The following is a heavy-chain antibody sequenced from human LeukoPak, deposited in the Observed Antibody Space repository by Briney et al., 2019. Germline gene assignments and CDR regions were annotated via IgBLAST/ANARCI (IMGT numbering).Heavy chain of an antibody. CDR2: IYVTGDT. CDR3: ARGGGYDFYYYYMDV. Sequence: SETLSLTCTVSNSTISNYYWSWIRQPVGKGLEWIGRIYVTGDTNYNPSLKSRVTISVDTSKNQFSLKLSSVTAADTAVYYCARGGGYDFYYYYMDVWGKGTTVTISS. CDR1: NSTISNYY. J-gene: IGHJ6*03. V-gene: IGHV4-4*07. D-gene: IGHD5-12*01.